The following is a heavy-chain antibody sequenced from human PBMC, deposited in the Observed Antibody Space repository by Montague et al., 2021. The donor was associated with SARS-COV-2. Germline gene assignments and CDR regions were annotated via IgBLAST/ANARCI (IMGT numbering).Heavy chain of an antibody. D-gene: IGHD3-10*01. V-gene: IGHV2-70*11. J-gene: IGHJ4*02. CDR1: GFSLSTSGMC. Sequence: PALVKPTQTLTLTCTFSGFSLSTSGMCVSWIRQPPGKALEWLARIDWDDDKYYSTSLKTRLTISKDTPKNQVVLTMTNMDPVDTATYYCARMAMARGVPLDYWGQGTLVTVSS. CDR2: IDWDDDK. CDR3: ARMAMARGVPLDY.